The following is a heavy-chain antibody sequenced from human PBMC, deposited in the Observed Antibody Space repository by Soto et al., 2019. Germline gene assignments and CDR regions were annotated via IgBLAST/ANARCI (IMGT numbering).Heavy chain of an antibody. V-gene: IGHV5-51*01. CDR2: INPGDSDT. J-gene: IGHJ6*02. Sequence: GESLKISCKGSGYSFTSYWIGWVRQMPGRGLEWMGIINPGDSDTRYSPSFQGQVTISADKSTSTAYLQWSSLKASDTAMYFCARHLDSNGQNYYYYYGIDVWGQGTTVTVSS. CDR3: ARHLDSNGQNYYYYYGIDV. D-gene: IGHD3-22*01. CDR1: GYSFTSYW.